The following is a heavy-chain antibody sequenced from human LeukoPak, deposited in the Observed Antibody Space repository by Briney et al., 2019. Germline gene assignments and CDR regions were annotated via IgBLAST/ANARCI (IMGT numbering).Heavy chain of an antibody. CDR1: GFTFSSYG. V-gene: IGHV3-30*18. CDR3: VKDSLGGINYFDY. D-gene: IGHD1-26*01. J-gene: IGHJ4*02. Sequence: WMSLRLSCAASGFTFSSYGMHWVRQAPGKGLEWVAIISNDGSNNYYADSVKGRFTISRDNSKNTLYLQMNSLRAEDTAVYYCVKDSLGGINYFDYWGQGTQVPLSS. CDR2: ISNDGSNN.